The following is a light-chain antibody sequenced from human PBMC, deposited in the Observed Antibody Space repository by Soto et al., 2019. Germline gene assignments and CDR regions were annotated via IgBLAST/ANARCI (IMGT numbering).Light chain of an antibody. CDR3: HQYNNWPLGT. Sequence: VVLPQSPGTLSLSPGYIFTLSFLSSQSFSSNLAWYQQKPGQAPRLLIYGASTRATGIPARFSGSGSGTAFTLTISSLQAEDSAVYYCHQYNNWPLGTVGPGTQV. CDR2: GAS. J-gene: IGKJ1*01. V-gene: IGKV3-15*01. CDR1: QSFSSN.